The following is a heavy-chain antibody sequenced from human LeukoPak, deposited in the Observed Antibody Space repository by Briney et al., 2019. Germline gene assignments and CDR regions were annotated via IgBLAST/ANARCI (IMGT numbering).Heavy chain of an antibody. CDR2: IYYSGST. J-gene: IGHJ4*02. Sequence: SETLSLTCTVSGGSISSYYWGWIRQPPGKGLEWIGYIYYSGSTNYNPSLKSRVTISVDTSKNQFSLKLSSVTAADTAVYYCARSHGSGSYYNLNDYWGQGALVTVSS. CDR3: ARSHGSGSYYNLNDY. CDR1: GGSISSYY. D-gene: IGHD3-10*01. V-gene: IGHV4-59*01.